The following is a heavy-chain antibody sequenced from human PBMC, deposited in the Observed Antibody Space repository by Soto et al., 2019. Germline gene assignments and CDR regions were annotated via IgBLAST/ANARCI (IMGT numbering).Heavy chain of an antibody. CDR3: AKVLGAVSSTGMDV. CDR1: GFTFTTYT. J-gene: IGHJ6*02. CDR2: ISGSGGST. V-gene: IGHV3-23*01. Sequence: PGGSLRLSCAASGFTFTTYTMTWVRQAPGKGLEWVSAISGSGGSTYYADSVKGRFTISRDNSKNTLYLQMNSLRAEDTAVYYCAKVLGAVSSTGMDVWGQGTTVTVSS. D-gene: IGHD6-13*01.